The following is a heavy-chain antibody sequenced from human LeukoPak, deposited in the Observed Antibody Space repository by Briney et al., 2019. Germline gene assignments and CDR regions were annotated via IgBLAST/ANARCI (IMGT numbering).Heavy chain of an antibody. CDR3: ASAPYGSGLYYFDS. D-gene: IGHD3-10*01. CDR1: GFSFSSYW. CDR2: INSDGSST. J-gene: IGHJ4*02. V-gene: IGHV3-74*01. Sequence: GGSVRLSCAASGFSFSSYWMHWVRQVPGKGLVWVSRINSDGSSTNYADSVKGRFTISRDNAKNTLYLQMNSLGAEDTAVYYCASAPYGSGLYYFDSWGQGTLVTVSS.